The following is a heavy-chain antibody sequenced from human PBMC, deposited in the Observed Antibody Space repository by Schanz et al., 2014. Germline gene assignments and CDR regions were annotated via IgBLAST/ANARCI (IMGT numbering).Heavy chain of an antibody. CDR3: AKQHIVRGVIYLNWFDS. D-gene: IGHD3-10*01. CDR2: IKHDGSVK. CDR1: GFTFSSYS. J-gene: IGHJ5*01. Sequence: EVQLLESGGGLVQPGGSLRLSCAASGFTFSSYSMNWVRQAPGKGPEWVANIKHDGSVKDYVDSVEGRFTISRDNAKRSLFLQMNSLRVEDTAVYYCAKQHIVRGVIYLNWFDSWGQGALVTVSS. V-gene: IGHV3-7*02.